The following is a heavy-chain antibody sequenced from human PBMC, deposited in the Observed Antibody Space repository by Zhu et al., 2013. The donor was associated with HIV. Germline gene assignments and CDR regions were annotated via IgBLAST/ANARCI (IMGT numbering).Heavy chain of an antibody. D-gene: IGHD3-10*01. CDR1: GFSFKNYG. V-gene: IGHV3-33*01. CDR3: ARVRVLLWSFSGLDV. Sequence: VQLVESGGGVVQPGRSLRLSCAASGFSFKNYGMHWVRQAPGKGLEWVAVIYYDGSNRYYADSVKGRFTISRDNSNNTLFLQMNSLRAEDTAVYFCARVRVLLWSFSGLDVWGQGTTVTVSS. J-gene: IGHJ6*02. CDR2: IYYDGSNR.